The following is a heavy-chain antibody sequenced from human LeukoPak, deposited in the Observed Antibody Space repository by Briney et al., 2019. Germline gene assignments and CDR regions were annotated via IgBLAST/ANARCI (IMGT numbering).Heavy chain of an antibody. CDR1: GGTFSSYA. CDR3: ARGPLRFWGGIDY. CDR2: IIPIFGTA. V-gene: IGHV1-69*01. J-gene: IGHJ4*02. D-gene: IGHD3-3*01. Sequence: SVKVSCKASGGTFSSYAISWVRQAPGQGLEWMGGIIPIFGTANYAQNFQGRVTITADDSTSTAYMALSTLRSEHPAVYYCARGPLRFWGGIDYGGQGTRVTVSS.